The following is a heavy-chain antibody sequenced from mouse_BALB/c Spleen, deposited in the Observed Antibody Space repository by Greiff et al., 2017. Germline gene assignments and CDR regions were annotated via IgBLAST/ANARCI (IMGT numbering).Heavy chain of an antibody. D-gene: IGHD1-1*01. CDR1: GYAFSSSW. CDR2: IYPGDGDT. J-gene: IGHJ4*01. CDR3: ARGDYGSSYVGAMDY. V-gene: IGHV1-82*01. Sequence: VQLQQSGPELVKPGASVKISCKASGYAFSSSWMNWVKQRPGQGLEWIGRIYPGDGDTNYNGKFKGKATLTADKSSSTAYMQLSSLTSVDSAVYFCARGDYGSSYVGAMDYWGQGTSVTVSS.